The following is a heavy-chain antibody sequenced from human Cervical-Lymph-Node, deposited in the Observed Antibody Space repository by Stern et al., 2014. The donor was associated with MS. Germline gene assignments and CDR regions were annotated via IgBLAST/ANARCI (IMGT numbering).Heavy chain of an antibody. J-gene: IGHJ6*02. Sequence: QVPLVQSGAAVKKPGASVKVSCKVSGYTLTELSMHWVRQAPGQGIEWMGGFDPEDGEKIYAQKFQGRVTMTEDTSTDTAYMELSSLRSEDTAVYYCATDRDDFRSGYSAPTKGYGLDVWGQGTTVTVTS. D-gene: IGHD3-3*01. CDR3: ATDRDDFRSGYSAPTKGYGLDV. CDR1: GYTLTELS. CDR2: FDPEDGEK. V-gene: IGHV1-24*01.